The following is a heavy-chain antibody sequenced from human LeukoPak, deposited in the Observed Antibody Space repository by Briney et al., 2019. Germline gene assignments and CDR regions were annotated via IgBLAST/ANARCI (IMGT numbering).Heavy chain of an antibody. CDR2: IIPIFGTA. CDR3: ARGSESFPGSGYDPVDYYMDV. V-gene: IGHV1-69*05. CDR1: GGTFSSYA. J-gene: IGHJ6*03. D-gene: IGHD5-12*01. Sequence: SVKVSCKASGGTFSSYAISWVRQAPGQGLEWMGGIIPIFGTANYAQKFQGRVTITTDESTSTAYRELSSLRSEDTAVYYCARGSESFPGSGYDPVDYYMDVWGKGTTVTVSS.